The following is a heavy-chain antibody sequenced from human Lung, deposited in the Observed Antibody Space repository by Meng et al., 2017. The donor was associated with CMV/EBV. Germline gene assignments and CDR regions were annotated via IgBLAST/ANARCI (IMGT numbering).Heavy chain of an antibody. J-gene: IGHJ4*02. CDR1: GDSIRSNH. CDR3: ARTLRILEWSYYFDH. D-gene: IGHD3-3*01. V-gene: IGHV4-59*01. CDR2: IYYSETT. Sequence: QVQLQESGPGLVKPSETLSLLCTVSGDSIRSNHWNWIRQSPGKGLEWIGYIYYSETTNYNPSLKSRVTMSLDTSKNQVSLKLSSVTAADTAVYYCARTLRILEWSYYFDHWGQGTLVTVSS.